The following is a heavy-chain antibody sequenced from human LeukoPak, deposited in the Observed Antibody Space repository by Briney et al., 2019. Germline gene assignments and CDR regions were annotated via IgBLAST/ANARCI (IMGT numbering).Heavy chain of an antibody. Sequence: GGSLSLPCAASGFSLSSYAMSWVRQAPGKGLEWISDISGSGGSTYYADSVKGRFTISRDNSKNTLYLQMNSLRAEDTAVYYCAKGRPAGGAMAPVGYWGQGTLVTVSS. V-gene: IGHV3-23*01. CDR3: AKGRPAGGAMAPVGY. J-gene: IGHJ4*02. D-gene: IGHD3-16*01. CDR2: ISGSGGST. CDR1: GFSLSSYA.